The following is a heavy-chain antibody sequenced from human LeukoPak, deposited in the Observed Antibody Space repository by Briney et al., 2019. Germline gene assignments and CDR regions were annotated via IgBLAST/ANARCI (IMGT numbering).Heavy chain of an antibody. D-gene: IGHD2-2*01. CDR2: ISAYNGNT. Sequence: ASVKVSCKASGYTFTSYGISWVRQAPGQGLEWMGWISAYNGNTNYAQKLQGRVTMTTDTSTSTAYMELRSLRSDDTAVYYCARVAIYIVVVPAAKKPYYMDVWGKGTTVTVSS. V-gene: IGHV1-18*01. CDR1: GYTFTSYG. J-gene: IGHJ6*03. CDR3: ARVAIYIVVVPAAKKPYYMDV.